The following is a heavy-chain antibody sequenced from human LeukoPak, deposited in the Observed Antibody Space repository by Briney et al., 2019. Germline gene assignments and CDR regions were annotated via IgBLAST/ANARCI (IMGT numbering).Heavy chain of an antibody. J-gene: IGHJ4*02. D-gene: IGHD3-3*01. CDR3: ARDLSITIFGPIDY. Sequence: GGSLRLSCVASGLTFSSYAMHWVRQAPGKGLEYVSGINSNGGTTYYANSVKGRFTISRDNSKSTLYLQVVTLRADDMAVYYCARDLSITIFGPIDYWGQGTLVTVSS. CDR2: INSNGGTT. V-gene: IGHV3-64*01. CDR1: GLTFSSYA.